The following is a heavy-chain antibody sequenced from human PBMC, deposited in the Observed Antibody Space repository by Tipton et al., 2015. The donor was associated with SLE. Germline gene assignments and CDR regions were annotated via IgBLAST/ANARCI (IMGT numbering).Heavy chain of an antibody. CDR3: ARAQVGKQPLGYGMDV. CDR1: GFTFSSTW. V-gene: IGHV3-20*04. Sequence: SLRLSCAASGFTFSSTWMHWVRQAPGKGLVWVSRINWTGGYTGYADSVKGRLTISRDNAKNSLYLQMNSLRVEDTAFYYCARAQVGKQPLGYGMDVWGQGTTVTVSS. CDR2: INWTGGYT. J-gene: IGHJ6*02. D-gene: IGHD1-26*01.